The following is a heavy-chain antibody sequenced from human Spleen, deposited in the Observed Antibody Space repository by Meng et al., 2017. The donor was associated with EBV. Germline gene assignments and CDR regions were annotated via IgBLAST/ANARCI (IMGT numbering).Heavy chain of an antibody. Sequence: QVQVVGSGVEVERPGSLVTVACKPSAGPFSSDAISWVRQAPGQGLEWLGGLIPMFGAPNYAQKFQGRVTITADESTSTHYMELSSLRSEDTAVYYCASESGRGYTPDYWGQGTLVTVSS. CDR2: LIPMFGAP. D-gene: IGHD3-10*01. CDR3: ASESGRGYTPDY. J-gene: IGHJ4*02. V-gene: IGHV1-69*12. CDR1: AGPFSSDA.